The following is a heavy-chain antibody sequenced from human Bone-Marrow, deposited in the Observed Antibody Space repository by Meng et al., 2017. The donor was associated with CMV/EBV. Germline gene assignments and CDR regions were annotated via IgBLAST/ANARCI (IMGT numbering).Heavy chain of an antibody. CDR3: AKVAYELDYYYGMDV. J-gene: IGHJ6*02. V-gene: IGHV3-30*02. CDR2: IRCDGSNK. CDR1: GFTFSSYG. Sequence: GGSLRLSCAASGFTFSSYGMHWVRQAPGKGLEWVAFIRCDGSNKYYADSVKGRFTISRDNSKNTLYLQMNSLRAEDTAVYYCAKVAYELDYYYGMDVWGQGTTVTVSS. D-gene: IGHD3-3*01.